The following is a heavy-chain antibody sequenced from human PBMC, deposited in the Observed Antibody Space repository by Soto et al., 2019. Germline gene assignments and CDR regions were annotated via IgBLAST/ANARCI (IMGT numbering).Heavy chain of an antibody. CDR1: GFTFSSYS. Sequence: GGSLRLSCAASGFTFSSYSMNWVRQAPGKGLGWVSSISSSSSYIYYADSVKGRFTISRDNAKNSLYLQMNSLRAEDTAVYYCARGGRWFGELLRYYYYGMDVWGQGTTVTVSS. CDR3: ARGGRWFGELLRYYYYGMDV. J-gene: IGHJ6*02. D-gene: IGHD3-10*01. V-gene: IGHV3-21*01. CDR2: ISSSSSYI.